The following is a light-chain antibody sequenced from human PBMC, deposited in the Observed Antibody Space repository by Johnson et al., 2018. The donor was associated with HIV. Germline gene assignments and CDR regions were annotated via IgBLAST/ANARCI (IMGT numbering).Light chain of an antibody. J-gene: IGLJ1*01. Sequence: QSVLTQSPSASGTPGQRVTISCSGSSSNIGSNTVNWYQQLPGTAPKLLIYDNNKRPSGIPDRFSGSKSGTSATLGITGLQTGDEADYYCGTWDSSLGAGLYVFGTGTKVTVL. CDR3: GTWDSSLGAGLYV. CDR2: DNN. CDR1: SSNIGSNT. V-gene: IGLV1-51*01.